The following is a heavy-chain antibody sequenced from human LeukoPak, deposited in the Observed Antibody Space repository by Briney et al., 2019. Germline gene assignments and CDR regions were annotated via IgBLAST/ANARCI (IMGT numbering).Heavy chain of an antibody. CDR2: IYYSGST. Sequence: SETLSLTCTVSGGSISSYYWSWLRQPPGKGLEWIGYIYYSGSTNYNPSLKSRVTISVDTSKNQFSLKLSSVTAADTAVYYCAREDSSGYYSLYFDYWGQGTLVTVSS. J-gene: IGHJ4*02. CDR3: AREDSSGYYSLYFDY. D-gene: IGHD3-22*01. CDR1: GGSISSYY. V-gene: IGHV4-59*12.